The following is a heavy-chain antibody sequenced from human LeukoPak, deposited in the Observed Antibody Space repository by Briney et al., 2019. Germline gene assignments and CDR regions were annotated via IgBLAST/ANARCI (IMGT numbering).Heavy chain of an antibody. Sequence: GASVKVSCKASGGTFSSYAISWVRQAPGQGLEWMGRIIPILGIANYAQKFQGRVTITADKSTSTAYMELSNLRSEDTAVYYCARGPREILWFGELPGPRGNVNWFDPWGQGTLVTVSS. CDR3: ARGPREILWFGELPGPRGNVNWFDP. CDR1: GGTFSSYA. CDR2: IIPILGIA. V-gene: IGHV1-69*04. J-gene: IGHJ5*02. D-gene: IGHD3-10*01.